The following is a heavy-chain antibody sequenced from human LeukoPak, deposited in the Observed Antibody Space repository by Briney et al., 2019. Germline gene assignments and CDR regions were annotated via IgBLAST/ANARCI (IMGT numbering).Heavy chain of an antibody. CDR1: GFTFSSYG. CDR3: AKDLYYYDILTGYWFDP. D-gene: IGHD3-9*01. J-gene: IGHJ5*02. V-gene: IGHV3-30*02. Sequence: GGSLRLSCAASGFTFSSYGMHWVRQAPGKGLEWVAFIRYDGSNKYYADSVKGRFTISRDNSKNTLYLQMNSLRAEDTAVYYCAKDLYYYDILTGYWFDPWGQGTLVTVSS. CDR2: IRYDGSNK.